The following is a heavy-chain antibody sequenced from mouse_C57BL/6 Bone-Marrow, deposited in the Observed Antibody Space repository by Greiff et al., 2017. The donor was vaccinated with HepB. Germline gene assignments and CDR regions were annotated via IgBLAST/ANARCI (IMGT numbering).Heavy chain of an antibody. Sequence: QVQLQQPGAELVKPGASVKMSCKASGYTFTSYWITWVKQRPGQGLEWIGDIYPGSGSTNYNEKFKTKATLTVDPSSSTAYMQLSSLTSEDSAVYYCAKGIYYGPYAMDYWGQGTSVTVSS. CDR1: GYTFTSYW. J-gene: IGHJ4*01. V-gene: IGHV1-55*01. CDR2: IYPGSGST. D-gene: IGHD1-1*01. CDR3: AKGIYYGPYAMDY.